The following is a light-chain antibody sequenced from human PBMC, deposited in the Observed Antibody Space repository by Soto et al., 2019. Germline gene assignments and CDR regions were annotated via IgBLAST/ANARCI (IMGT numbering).Light chain of an antibody. CDR3: QQYAGSPRT. V-gene: IGKV3-20*01. CDR2: SAS. Sequence: DIVLTQSPAPLSLSPGERGNLSCRASQNLGTLYLAWFQQKSGQAPRLLIYSASRRATGIPDRFTGSGSGTDFTLTINRVEPEDFAVYFCQQYAGSPRTFGQGTKGDIK. CDR1: QNLGTLY. J-gene: IGKJ1*01.